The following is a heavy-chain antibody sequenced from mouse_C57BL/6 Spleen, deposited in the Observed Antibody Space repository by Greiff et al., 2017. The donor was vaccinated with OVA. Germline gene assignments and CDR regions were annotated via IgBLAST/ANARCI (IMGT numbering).Heavy chain of an antibody. Sequence: VQLQQPGAELVKPGASVKMSCKASGYTFTSYWITWVKQRPGQGLEWIGDIYPGSGSTNYNEKFKSKATLTVDTSSSTAYMQLSSLTSEDSAVYYCARWGDYDVGDFDYGGQGTTLTVSS. CDR3: ARWGDYDVGDFDY. V-gene: IGHV1-55*01. CDR2: IYPGSGST. J-gene: IGHJ2*01. D-gene: IGHD2-4*01. CDR1: GYTFTSYW.